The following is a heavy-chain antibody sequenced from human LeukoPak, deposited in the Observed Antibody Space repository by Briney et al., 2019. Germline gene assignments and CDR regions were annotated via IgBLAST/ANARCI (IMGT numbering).Heavy chain of an antibody. CDR2: IYTSGST. J-gene: IGHJ4*02. Sequence: NPSETLSLTCTVSGGSISSGSYYWSWLRQPAGKGLEWIGRIYTSGSTNYNPSLKSRVTISVDTSKNQFSLKLSSVTAADTAVYYCAREGDYVWGSYRYPTHYWGQGTLVTVSS. CDR3: AREGDYVWGSYRYPTHY. CDR1: GGSISSGSYY. V-gene: IGHV4-61*02. D-gene: IGHD3-16*02.